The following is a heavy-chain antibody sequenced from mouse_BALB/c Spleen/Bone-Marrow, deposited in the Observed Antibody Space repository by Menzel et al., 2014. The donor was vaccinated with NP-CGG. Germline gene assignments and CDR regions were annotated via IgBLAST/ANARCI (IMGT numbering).Heavy chain of an antibody. CDR1: GYTFSEST. CDR2: INPNNGAT. J-gene: IGHJ3*01. D-gene: IGHD1-1*01. CDR3: ARRDYGPAWFAY. V-gene: IGHV1-18*01. Sequence: EVQLQQSGPELVKPGASVKISCKTSGYTFSESTMHWVKQSHGKSLEWIGGINPNNGATSYKQKFKGEAILTVEKSPSTALLELRSLTSEDSAVYYCARRDYGPAWFAYWGQGTLVTVSA.